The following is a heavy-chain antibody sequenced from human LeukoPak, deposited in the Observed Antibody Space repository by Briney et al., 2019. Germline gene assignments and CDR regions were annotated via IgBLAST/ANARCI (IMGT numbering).Heavy chain of an antibody. CDR3: ARGTAAAPIYYYYYGMDV. D-gene: IGHD6-13*01. CDR2: IIPILGIA. Sequence: ASVTVSCKASGGTFRSYAIRWLRQAPGKGLEWMGRIIPILGIANYAQKFQGRVTITADKSTSTAYMELSSLRSEDTAVYYCARGTAAAPIYYYYYGMDVWGQGTTASVSS. V-gene: IGHV1-69*04. CDR1: GGTFRSYA. J-gene: IGHJ6*02.